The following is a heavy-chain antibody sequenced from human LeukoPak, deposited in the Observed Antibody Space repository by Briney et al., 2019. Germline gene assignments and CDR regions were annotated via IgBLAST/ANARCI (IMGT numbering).Heavy chain of an antibody. Sequence: PSETLSLTCIVSGGSISSGTYYWSWIRQPAGKGLEWIGRIYTSGSTDYNPSLKSRLTISVDTSKNQFSLKLSSVTAADTAVYYCHYDFWSGRDYWGQGTLVTVSS. CDR1: GGSISSGTYY. CDR3: HYDFWSGRDY. CDR2: IYTSGST. D-gene: IGHD3-3*01. V-gene: IGHV4-61*02. J-gene: IGHJ4*02.